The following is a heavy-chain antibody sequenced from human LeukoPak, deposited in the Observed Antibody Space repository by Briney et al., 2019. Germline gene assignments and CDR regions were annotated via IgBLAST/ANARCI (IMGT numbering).Heavy chain of an antibody. J-gene: IGHJ4*02. CDR2: ISDGGSDT. CDR1: RFTFSTYA. V-gene: IGHV3-23*01. Sequence: GGSLRLSCAASRFTFSTYAMSWVRQAPGKGLDWVSTISDGGSDTHYADSVKGRFTISRDNSKNTVYLQINSLRAEDTAVYYCAKALYGDYGRFDYWGQGTLVTVSS. CDR3: AKALYGDYGRFDY. D-gene: IGHD4-17*01.